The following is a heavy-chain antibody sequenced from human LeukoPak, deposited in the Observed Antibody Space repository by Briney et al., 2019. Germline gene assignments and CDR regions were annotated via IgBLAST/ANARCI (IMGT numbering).Heavy chain of an antibody. CDR2: IIPIFGTA. D-gene: IGHD4-17*01. CDR3: ARGSAVTTEYYYYYMDV. V-gene: IGHV1-69*06. CDR1: GGTFSSYA. J-gene: IGHJ6*03. Sequence: GASVKVSCKASGGTFSSYAISWVRQAPGQGLEWVGGIIPIFGTANYAQKFQGRVTITADKSTSTAYMELSSLRSEDTAVYYCARGSAVTTEYYYYYMDVWGKGTTVTVSS.